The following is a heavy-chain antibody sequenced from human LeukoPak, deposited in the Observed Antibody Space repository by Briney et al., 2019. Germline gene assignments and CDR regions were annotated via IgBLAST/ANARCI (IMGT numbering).Heavy chain of an antibody. V-gene: IGHV3-23*01. J-gene: IGHJ4*02. D-gene: IGHD1-20*01. CDR1: GFTFSNYA. CDR2: ITGSGGST. CDR3: AKAYNWNPDY. Sequence: WGSLRLSCAASGFTFSNYAMSWVRQAPGKGLEWVSAITGSGGSTYYADSVKGRFTISRDNSKNTLYLQMNSLRAEDMAVYYCAKAYNWNPDYWGQGTLVTVSS.